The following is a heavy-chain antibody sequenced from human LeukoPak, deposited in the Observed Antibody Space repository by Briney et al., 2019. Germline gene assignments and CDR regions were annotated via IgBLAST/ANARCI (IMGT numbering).Heavy chain of an antibody. CDR2: SRPMFGTG. CDR1: GGTFSSYS. Sequence: SSVKVSCKASGGTFSSYSISWVRQAPGQGLGCMGGSRPMFGTGSYTQKFQGRVTITADESTSKAYMALSRLRYEDTAVYYCARADCSAGSCYRHYYSGMDVWGKGTTVTVSS. V-gene: IGHV1-69*13. CDR3: ARADCSAGSCYRHYYSGMDV. J-gene: IGHJ6*04. D-gene: IGHD2-15*01.